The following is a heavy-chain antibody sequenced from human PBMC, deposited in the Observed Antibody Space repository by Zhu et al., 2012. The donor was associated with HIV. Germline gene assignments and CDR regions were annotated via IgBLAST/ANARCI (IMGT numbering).Heavy chain of an antibody. CDR3: AREGIATDY. V-gene: IGHV4-38-2*02. CDR2: IYHSGST. D-gene: IGHD6-13*01. Sequence: QVQLQESGPGLVKPSETLSLTCAVSGYSISSGYYWGWIRQPPGKGLEWIGSIYHSGSTYYNPSLKSRVTISVDTSKNQFSLKLSSVTAADTAVYYCAREGIATDYWGQGTLVTVSS. J-gene: IGHJ4*02. CDR1: GYSISSGYY.